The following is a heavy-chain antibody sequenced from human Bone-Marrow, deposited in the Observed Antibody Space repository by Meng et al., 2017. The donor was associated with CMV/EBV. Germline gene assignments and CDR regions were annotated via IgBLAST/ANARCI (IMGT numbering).Heavy chain of an antibody. J-gene: IGHJ4*02. CDR1: GGSISSSSYY. CDR2: IYYSGST. V-gene: IGHV4-39*07. CDR3: ARGMYYYDSSGYHPLYYFEY. Sequence: SETLSLTCTVSGGSISSSSYYWGWIRQPPGKGLEWIGSIYYSGSTYYNPSLKSRVTISVDTSKNQFSLKLSSVTAADTAVYYCARGMYYYDSSGYHPLYYFEYWGQRKLVNVAS. D-gene: IGHD3-22*01.